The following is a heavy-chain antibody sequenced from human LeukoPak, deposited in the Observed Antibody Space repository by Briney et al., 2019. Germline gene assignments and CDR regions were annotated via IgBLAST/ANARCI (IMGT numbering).Heavy chain of an antibody. CDR2: INPNSGGT. J-gene: IGHJ6*02. CDR1: GYTFTGYY. D-gene: IGHD6-19*01. V-gene: IGHV1-2*02. Sequence: EASVKVSCKASGYTFTGYYMHWVRQAPGQGLEWMGWINPNSGGTNYAQKFQGRVTMTRDTSISTAYMELSRLRSDDTAVYYCARVGAVAGRDYYYGMDVWGQGTTVTVSS. CDR3: ARVGAVAGRDYYYGMDV.